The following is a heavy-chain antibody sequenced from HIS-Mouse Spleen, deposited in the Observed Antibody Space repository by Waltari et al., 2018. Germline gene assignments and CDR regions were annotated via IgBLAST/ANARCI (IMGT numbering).Heavy chain of an antibody. V-gene: IGHV3-21*01. Sequence: EVQLVESGGGLVKPGGALRLSCAASGFTFSIYSMNWVRQAQGKGLEWVSSISSSSSYIYYADSVKGRFTISRDNAKNSLYLQMNSLRAEDTAVYYCARDPSGYDNHWGQGTLVTVSS. CDR2: ISSSSSYI. CDR3: ARDPSGYDNH. J-gene: IGHJ5*02. D-gene: IGHD5-12*01. CDR1: GFTFSIYS.